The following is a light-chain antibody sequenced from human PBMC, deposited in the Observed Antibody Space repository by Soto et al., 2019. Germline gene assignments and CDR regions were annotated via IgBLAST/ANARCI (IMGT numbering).Light chain of an antibody. V-gene: IGKV1-33*01. CDR2: DAS. CDR1: QSISSW. CDR3: QQYENLPT. J-gene: IGKJ5*01. Sequence: DIRLTQSPSFLSAALGDRVTITFRASQSISSWLAWYQQKPGRAPKLLIYDASNLEAGVPSRFRGSGSGTDFTFTISRLQPEDIATYYCQQYENLPTFGQGTRLEIK.